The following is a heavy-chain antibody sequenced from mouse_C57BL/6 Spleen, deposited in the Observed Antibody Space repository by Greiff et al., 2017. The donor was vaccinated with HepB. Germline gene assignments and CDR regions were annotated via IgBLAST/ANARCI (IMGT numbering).Heavy chain of an antibody. D-gene: IGHD1-1*01. CDR3: AREFITTVIPYAMDY. J-gene: IGHJ4*01. CDR1: GYTFTSYW. Sequence: VQLQQPGAELVKPGASVKMSCKASGYTFTSYWITWVKQRPGKGLEWIGDIYPGSGSTNYNEKLKSKATLTVNTSSSTAYMQLSSLTSEDSAVYYCAREFITTVIPYAMDYWGQGTSVTVSS. V-gene: IGHV1-55*01. CDR2: IYPGSGST.